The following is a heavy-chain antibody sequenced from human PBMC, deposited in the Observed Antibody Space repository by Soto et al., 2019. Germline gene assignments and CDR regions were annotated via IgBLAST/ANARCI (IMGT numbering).Heavy chain of an antibody. Sequence: FEAHRHPHTVVWGSIIRCFFYRGMNPQPPGKGLEWIGSIYYSGSTYYNPSLKSRVTISVNTSKNQFSLKLSSVTAADTAVYYCARHTPAISISDHWGQGTLVTVSS. V-gene: IGHV4-39*01. J-gene: IGHJ4*02. CDR1: WGSIIRCFFY. CDR2: IYYSGST. CDR3: ARHTPAISISDH. D-gene: IGHD2-15*01.